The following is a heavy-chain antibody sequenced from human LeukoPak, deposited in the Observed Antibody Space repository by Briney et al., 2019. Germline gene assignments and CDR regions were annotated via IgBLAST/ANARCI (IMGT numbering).Heavy chain of an antibody. D-gene: IGHD4-17*01. CDR3: ARGKGGYYGDYSPGT. Sequence: PSETLSLTCAVYGGSFSGYYWSWIRQPPGKGLEWIGEINHSGSTNYNPSLKSRVTISVDTSKNQFSLKLSSVTAADTAVYYCARGKGGYYGDYSPGTWGQGTLVTVSS. CDR2: INHSGST. J-gene: IGHJ5*02. V-gene: IGHV4-34*01. CDR1: GGSFSGYY.